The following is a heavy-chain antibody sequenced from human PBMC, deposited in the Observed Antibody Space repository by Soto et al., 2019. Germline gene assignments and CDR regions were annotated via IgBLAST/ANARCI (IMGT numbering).Heavy chain of an antibody. CDR2: ISSSGSTI. Sequence: GGSLRLSCAASGFTFSSYSMNWVRQAPGKGLEWVSYISSSGSTIYYADSVKGRFTISRDNAKNSLYLQMNSLRAEDTAVYYCSREETRLRFLEWLFDAFDIWGQGTMVTVSS. CDR3: SREETRLRFLEWLFDAFDI. J-gene: IGHJ3*02. CDR1: GFTFSSYS. V-gene: IGHV3-48*04. D-gene: IGHD3-3*01.